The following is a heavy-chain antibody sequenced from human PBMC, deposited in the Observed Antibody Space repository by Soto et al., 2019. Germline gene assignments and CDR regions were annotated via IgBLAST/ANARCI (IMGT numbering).Heavy chain of an antibody. CDR3: ARGIEYGGGDCYSFDY. J-gene: IGHJ4*02. CDR2: INHSGST. Sequence: QVQLQQWGAGLLKPSETLSLTCAVYGGSFSGYYWSWIRQPPGKGLEWIGEINHSGSTNYNPSLRRRVTLPVDTPKNQFARKLSSGTAADTAVYYWARGIEYGGGDCYSFDYWGQGTLVTVSS. D-gene: IGHD2-21*02. V-gene: IGHV4-34*01. CDR1: GGSFSGYY.